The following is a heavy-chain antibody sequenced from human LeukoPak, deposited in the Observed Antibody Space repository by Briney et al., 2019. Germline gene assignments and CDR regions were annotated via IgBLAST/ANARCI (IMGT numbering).Heavy chain of an antibody. Sequence: SETLSLTCTVSGGSIRSSSYYWDWIRQPPGKGLEWIGSIYYSGSTYYNSSLKSRVSISVDTSKNQFSLKLSSVTAADTAVYYCARLQYRNQFYYYYYMDVWGKGTTVTISS. J-gene: IGHJ6*03. V-gene: IGHV4-39*07. CDR2: IYYSGST. D-gene: IGHD1-14*01. CDR3: ARLQYRNQFYYYYYMDV. CDR1: GGSIRSSSYY.